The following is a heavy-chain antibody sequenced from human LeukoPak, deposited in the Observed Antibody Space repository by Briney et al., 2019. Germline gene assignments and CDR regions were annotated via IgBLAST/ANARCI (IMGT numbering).Heavy chain of an antibody. V-gene: IGHV3-53*01. CDR3: ARGFSSSWYSDS. CDR1: GFTVSSNY. J-gene: IGHJ4*02. CDR2: IYSGGST. Sequence: PGGSLRLSCAASGFTVSSNYMSWVRQAPGKGLEWVSVIYSGGSTYYADSVKGRFTISRDNSKNTLYPQMNSLRAEDTAVYYCARGFSSSWYSDSWGQGTLVTVSS. D-gene: IGHD6-13*01.